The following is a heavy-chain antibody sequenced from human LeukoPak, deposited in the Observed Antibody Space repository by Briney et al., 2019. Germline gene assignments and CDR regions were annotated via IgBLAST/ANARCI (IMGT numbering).Heavy chain of an antibody. Sequence: GGSLRLSCAASGFTIRSYWMSWVRQAPGKGLEWVANIKQDGSRKYYVDSVKGRFTISRGNAKNSLYLQINSLRAEDTAVYYCARGNDYGDRVGIYFDYWGQGTLVTVSS. J-gene: IGHJ4*02. D-gene: IGHD4-17*01. V-gene: IGHV3-7*03. CDR3: ARGNDYGDRVGIYFDY. CDR1: GFTIRSYW. CDR2: IKQDGSRK.